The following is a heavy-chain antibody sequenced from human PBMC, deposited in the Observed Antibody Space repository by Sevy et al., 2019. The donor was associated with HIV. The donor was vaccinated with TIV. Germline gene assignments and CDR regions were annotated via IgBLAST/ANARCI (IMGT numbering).Heavy chain of an antibody. V-gene: IGHV3-11*01. D-gene: IGHD5-18*01. CDR2: ISPSGITK. Sequence: GGSLRLSCEASGFRFSDYYMSWIRVAPGKGLECVSYISPSGITKYYADSVKGRFTISRDFAKNSLSLQMNSLKADDTAVYFCARGMGWIPSWLPDYWGQGTLVTVSS. CDR1: GFRFSDYY. CDR3: ARGMGWIPSWLPDY. J-gene: IGHJ4*02.